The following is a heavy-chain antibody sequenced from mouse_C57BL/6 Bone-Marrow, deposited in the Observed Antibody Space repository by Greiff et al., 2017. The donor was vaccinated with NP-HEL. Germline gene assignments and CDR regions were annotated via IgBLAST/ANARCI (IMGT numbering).Heavy chain of an antibody. D-gene: IGHD1-1*01. Sequence: EVQLVESGGGLVKPGGSLKLSCAASGFTFSSYAMSWVRQTPEKRLEWVATISDGGSYTYYPDNVKGRFTISRDNAKNNLYLQMSHLKSEDTAMYYCARPFITTGVYFDVWGTGTTVTVSS. CDR1: GFTFSSYA. CDR3: ARPFITTGVYFDV. J-gene: IGHJ1*03. V-gene: IGHV5-4*01. CDR2: ISDGGSYT.